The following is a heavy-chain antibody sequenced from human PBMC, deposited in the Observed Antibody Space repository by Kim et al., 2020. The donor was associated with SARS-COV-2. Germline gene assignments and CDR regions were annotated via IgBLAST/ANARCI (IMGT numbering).Heavy chain of an antibody. CDR2: IYYSGST. Sequence: SETLSLTCTVSGGSISSSSYYWGWIRQPPGKGLEWIGSIYYSGSTYYNPSLKSRVTISVDTSKNQFSLKLSSVTAADTAVYYCASLLSGWYDRPPLYSFEYNWFDPWGQGTRVTDSS. D-gene: IGHD6-19*01. V-gene: IGHV4-39*01. J-gene: IGHJ5*02. CDR3: ASLLSGWYDRPPLYSFEYNWFDP. CDR1: GGSISSSSYY.